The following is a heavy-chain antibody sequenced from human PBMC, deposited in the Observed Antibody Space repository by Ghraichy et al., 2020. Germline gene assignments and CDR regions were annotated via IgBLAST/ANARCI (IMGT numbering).Heavy chain of an antibody. CDR1: GYTFTGYY. V-gene: IGHV1-2*02. D-gene: IGHD2-2*02. CDR2: INPNSGGT. Sequence: ASVKVSCKASGYTFTGYYVHWVRQAPGQGLECMGWINPNSGGTNYAQKFQGRVTMTRDTSITTAYMEVSRLGSDDTAVYYCARGGAIVVVPTAILETDYFDYWGQGTLVTVSS. J-gene: IGHJ4*02. CDR3: ARGGAIVVVPTAILETDYFDY.